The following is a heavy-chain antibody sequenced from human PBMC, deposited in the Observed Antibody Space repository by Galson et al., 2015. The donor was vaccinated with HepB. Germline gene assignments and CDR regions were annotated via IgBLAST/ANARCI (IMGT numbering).Heavy chain of an antibody. CDR3: VKSGYCSGGSCQAAPFDY. Sequence: SLRLSCAASGFTFSSYAMSWVRQAPGKGLEWVLAISGSGGSTYYADSVKGRFTVSRDNSKNTLYLQMNSLRAEDTAVYYCVKSGYCSGGSCQAAPFDYWGQGTLVTVSS. CDR2: ISGSGGST. D-gene: IGHD2-15*01. J-gene: IGHJ4*02. V-gene: IGHV3-23*01. CDR1: GFTFSSYA.